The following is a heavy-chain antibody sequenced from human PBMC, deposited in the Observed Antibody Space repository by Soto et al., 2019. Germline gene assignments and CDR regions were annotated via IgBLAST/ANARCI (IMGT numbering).Heavy chain of an antibody. Sequence: EVQLVESGGRLVKPGGTLRVSCAASGITFSNVWMTWVRQAPGKGLEWVGRIKSKTDGGTTDYGAPVRGRFTISRDDSKNTLYLQMNSLKTEDTAVYYCTTGRFSSSLYFDSWGQGTLVTVSS. CDR3: TTGRFSSSLYFDS. D-gene: IGHD6-6*01. J-gene: IGHJ4*02. CDR2: IKSKTDGGTT. V-gene: IGHV3-15*01. CDR1: GITFSNVW.